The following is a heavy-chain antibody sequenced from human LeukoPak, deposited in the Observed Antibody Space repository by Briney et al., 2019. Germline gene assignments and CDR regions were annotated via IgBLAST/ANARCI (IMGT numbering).Heavy chain of an antibody. D-gene: IGHD3-22*01. CDR3: ARGQYYYGSSGSHYFDY. CDR2: ISYDGSNK. Sequence: GGSLRLSSAASGFTFSSYAMHWVRQAPGKGLEWVAVISYDGSNKYYADSVKGRFTISRDNSKNTLYLQMNSLRAEDTAVYYCARGQYYYGSSGSHYFDYWGQGTLVTVSS. J-gene: IGHJ4*02. V-gene: IGHV3-30*04. CDR1: GFTFSSYA.